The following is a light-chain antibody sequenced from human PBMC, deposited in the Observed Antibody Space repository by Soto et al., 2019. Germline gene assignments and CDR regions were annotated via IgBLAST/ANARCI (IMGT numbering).Light chain of an antibody. CDR2: TAS. CDR3: QKYNSAPLT. V-gene: IGKV1-27*01. CDR1: QGIRNS. J-gene: IGKJ4*01. Sequence: DIPMTQSTSSLSASVGDRVTITCRASQGIRNSLAWYQQKPGKVPKLLIYTASTLQSGAPFRFSGRGFGTDFTLTITSLQPEDVATYYCQKYNSAPLTFGGGTKVEIK.